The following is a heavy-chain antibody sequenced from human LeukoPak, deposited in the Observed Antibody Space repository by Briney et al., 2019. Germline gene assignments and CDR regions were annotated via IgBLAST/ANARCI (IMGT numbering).Heavy chain of an antibody. D-gene: IGHD3-3*02. CDR3: ARAMKTFSLATETGSVDY. CDR1: GFTFSDYK. CDR2: IRRSGGTS. Sequence: PGGSLRLSCVVSGFTFSDYKRSWVRQAPGKGLQCVAAIRRSGGTSYVADSVKGRFTISRDNSENTLYLAMNSLRVEDTAFYYCARAMKTFSLATETGSVDYWGPGALVTVSS. V-gene: IGHV3-23*01. J-gene: IGHJ4*02.